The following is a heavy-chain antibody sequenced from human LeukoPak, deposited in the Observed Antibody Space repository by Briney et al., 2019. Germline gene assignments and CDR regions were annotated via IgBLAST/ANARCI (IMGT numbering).Heavy chain of an antibody. CDR2: INHSGST. V-gene: IGHV4-34*01. J-gene: IGHJ4*02. D-gene: IGHD1-26*01. Sequence: SETMSLTCAVYGGSFSGYYWSWIRQPPGKGLEWIGEINHSGSTNYNPSLKSRVTISVDTSKNHFSLRLSSVTAADTAVYYCARDREVGATGYYFDYWGQGNLVTVSS. CDR3: ARDREVGATGYYFDY. CDR1: GGSFSGYY.